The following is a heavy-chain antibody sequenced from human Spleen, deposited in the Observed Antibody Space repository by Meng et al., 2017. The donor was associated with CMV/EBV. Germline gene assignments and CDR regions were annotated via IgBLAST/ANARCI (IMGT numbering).Heavy chain of an antibody. J-gene: IGHJ4*02. V-gene: IGHV1-69*05. CDR1: GFTFSSYA. Sequence: GGSLRLSCAASGFTFSSYAMSWVRQAPGQGLEWMGGIIPIFGTANYAQKFQGRVTITTDESTSTAYMELSSLRSEDTAVYYCARGRAFDYWGQGTLVTVSS. CDR3: ARGRAFDY. CDR2: IIPIFGTA.